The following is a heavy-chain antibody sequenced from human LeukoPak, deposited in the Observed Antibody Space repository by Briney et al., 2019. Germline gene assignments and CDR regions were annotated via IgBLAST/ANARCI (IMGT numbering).Heavy chain of an antibody. CDR1: GFTFNNHA. Sequence: GGSLRLSCAASGFTFNNHAMGWVRQAPGKGLEWVSSIYNSGGTTYYVDSVKGRFTISRDNTKNTLHLQMNSLRAEDTAIYYCAKVIVGVSQGPLDSWGQGTLVTVSS. CDR2: IYNSGGTT. J-gene: IGHJ4*02. D-gene: IGHD1-26*01. V-gene: IGHV3-23*01. CDR3: AKVIVGVSQGPLDS.